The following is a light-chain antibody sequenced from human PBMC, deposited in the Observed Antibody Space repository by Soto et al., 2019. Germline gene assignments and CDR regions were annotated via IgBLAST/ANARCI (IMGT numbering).Light chain of an antibody. J-gene: IGKJ1*01. CDR3: QRYGRSQWT. CDR2: GSS. CDR1: QSTNY. V-gene: IGKV3-20*01. Sequence: EIVLTQSPGTLFLSPGERATLSCRASQSTNYLSCYQQKPGQAPRLLIYGSSTRAPGTPDRFSASGSGTDFTLTINTLEPEDFAVYFCQRYGRSQWTFGQGTKVDIK.